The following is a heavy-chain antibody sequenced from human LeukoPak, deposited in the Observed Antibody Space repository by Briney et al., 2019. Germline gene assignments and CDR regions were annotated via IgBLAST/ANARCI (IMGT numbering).Heavy chain of an antibody. Sequence: ASVKVSCKASGYPFKTYGVSWVRQAPGQGLEWMGWISAYNGNTNYAQNLQGRVTMTTDTSTSTAYMELRSLRSDDTAVYYCARPYYYDGYFDYWGQGTLVTVSS. CDR2: ISAYNGNT. J-gene: IGHJ4*02. V-gene: IGHV1-18*01. CDR3: ARPYYYDGYFDY. CDR1: GYPFKTYG. D-gene: IGHD3-22*01.